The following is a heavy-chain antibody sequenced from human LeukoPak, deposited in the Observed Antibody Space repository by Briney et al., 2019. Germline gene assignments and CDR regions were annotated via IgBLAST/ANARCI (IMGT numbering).Heavy chain of an antibody. Sequence: GGSLRLSCAASGFTFSNYGMHWVRQAPGKGLEWVAIIWHDGSDKYYADSVKGRFTISRDNSKNTLYLQMNSLRAEDTAVYFCTRQSENYSLDYWGQGTLVTVSS. V-gene: IGHV3-33*01. D-gene: IGHD2-21*01. CDR3: TRQSENYSLDY. J-gene: IGHJ4*02. CDR2: IWHDGSDK. CDR1: GFTFSNYG.